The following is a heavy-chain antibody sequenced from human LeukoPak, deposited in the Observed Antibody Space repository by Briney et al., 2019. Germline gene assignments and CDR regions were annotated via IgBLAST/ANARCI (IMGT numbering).Heavy chain of an antibody. CDR1: GFTFSTCG. CDR2: IQNDGSNK. CDR3: ARGMVRDYPSDY. Sequence: GGSLRLSCAASGFTFSTCGMHWVRQAPGKGLEWVAFIQNDGSNKYYADSVKGRFTISRDNSKNTLYLQMNSLRAEDTALYYCARGMVRDYPSDYWGQGTLVTVSS. D-gene: IGHD3-10*01. J-gene: IGHJ4*02. V-gene: IGHV3-30*12.